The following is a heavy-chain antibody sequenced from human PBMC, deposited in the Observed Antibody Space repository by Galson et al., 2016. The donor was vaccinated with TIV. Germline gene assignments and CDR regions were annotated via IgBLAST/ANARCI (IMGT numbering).Heavy chain of an antibody. V-gene: IGHV3-30*18. CDR3: AKDTRLYGDYLLAYFDF. CDR2: ISYDGSYK. D-gene: IGHD4-17*01. CDR1: GFSFSDYG. Sequence: SLRLSCAASGFSFSDYGLHWVRQAPGRGLEWLAVISYDGSYKYYADSVKGRFTISRDNTKNTVSLQMNSLRPEDTGVYYCAKDTRLYGDYLLAYFDFWGQGDLVTVSS. J-gene: IGHJ4*02.